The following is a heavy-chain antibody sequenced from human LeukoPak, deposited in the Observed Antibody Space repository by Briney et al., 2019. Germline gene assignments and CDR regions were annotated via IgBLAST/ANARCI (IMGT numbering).Heavy chain of an antibody. CDR1: GYTFTSYD. CDR2: MSPNSGDT. V-gene: IGHV1-8*01. Sequence: ASVKVSCKASGYTFTSYDFNWVRQATGQRPEWMGWMSPNSGDTGYAQKFQDRVTMTRNTSISTAYMELSSLRSDDTAVYYCARGPPNWRYDYWGPGTLVTVSS. CDR3: ARGPPNWRYDY. D-gene: IGHD1-1*01. J-gene: IGHJ4*02.